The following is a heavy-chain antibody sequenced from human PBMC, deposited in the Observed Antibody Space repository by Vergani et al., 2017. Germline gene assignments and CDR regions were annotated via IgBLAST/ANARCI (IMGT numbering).Heavy chain of an antibody. J-gene: IGHJ4*02. V-gene: IGHV3-23*01. CDR3: AGPQGTSAYYYGGFDY. Sequence: EVQLLESGGGLVQPGGSLRLSCAASGFTFSSYAMSWVRPAPGKGLEWVSGISVSGRSIYYADSVKGRFTISRDNSKNTLSLQMNSLTAEDTAIYYCAGPQGTSAYYYGGFDYWGQGILVTVSS. CDR1: GFTFSSYA. D-gene: IGHD3-22*01. CDR2: ISVSGRSI.